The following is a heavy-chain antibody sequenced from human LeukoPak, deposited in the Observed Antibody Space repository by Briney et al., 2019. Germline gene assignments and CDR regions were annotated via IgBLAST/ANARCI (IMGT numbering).Heavy chain of an antibody. J-gene: IGHJ1*01. CDR1: GFTFSNYW. Sequence: GGSLRLSCEGSGFTFSNYWMSWVRQAPGKGLEWVASIQQHGSETYYGDSVKGRFTISRDNAKNSLYLQMNSLRAEDTAVYYCATYSSSNGREFQYWGQGTLVTVSS. V-gene: IGHV3-7*01. CDR2: IQQHGSET. CDR3: ATYSSSNGREFQY. D-gene: IGHD2-2*01.